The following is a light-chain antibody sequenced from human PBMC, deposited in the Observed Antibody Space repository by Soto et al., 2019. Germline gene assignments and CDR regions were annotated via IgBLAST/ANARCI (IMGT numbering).Light chain of an antibody. Sequence: DGVMTQSPLSLPVTLGQPASISCRSNQSLVHSDGIAYFSWYLQKPGQAPQLLIYLASNRASGVPDRFSGSGSGTDFTLKISRVEAEDVGVYYCMQPLQSWTFGQGTKVDIK. CDR1: QSLVHSDGIAY. V-gene: IGKV2-28*01. J-gene: IGKJ1*01. CDR3: MQPLQSWT. CDR2: LAS.